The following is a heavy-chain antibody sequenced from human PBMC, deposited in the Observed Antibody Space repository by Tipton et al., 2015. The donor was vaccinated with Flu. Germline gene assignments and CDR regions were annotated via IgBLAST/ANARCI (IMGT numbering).Heavy chain of an antibody. J-gene: IGHJ6*02. Sequence: TLSLTCSVSGGSVSSGSYYWSWIRQPAGKALEWIGRIYSTGMTKYNPSLKSQVTISLDTSKNQFSLRLKSVTAADTSVYFCARLRTVTAGETRPYYYNALDVWGQGTTVTVSS. CDR1: GGSVSSGSYY. D-gene: IGHD2-21*02. CDR2: IYSTGMT. V-gene: IGHV4-61*02. CDR3: ARLRTVTAGETRPYYYNALDV.